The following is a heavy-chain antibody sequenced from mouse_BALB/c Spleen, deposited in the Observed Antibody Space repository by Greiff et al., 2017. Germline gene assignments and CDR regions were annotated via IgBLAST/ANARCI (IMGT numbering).Heavy chain of an antibody. CDR2: ISYSGST. D-gene: IGHD2-14*01. V-gene: IGHV3-8*02. J-gene: IGHJ4*01. CDR1: GDSITSGY. Sequence: VQLKQSGPSLVKPSQTLSLTCSVTGDSITSGYWNWIRKFPGNKLEYMGYISYSGSTYYNPSLKSRISITRDTSKNQYYLQLNSVTTEDTATYYCASGEVRRGYAMDYWGQGTSVTVSS. CDR3: ASGEVRRGYAMDY.